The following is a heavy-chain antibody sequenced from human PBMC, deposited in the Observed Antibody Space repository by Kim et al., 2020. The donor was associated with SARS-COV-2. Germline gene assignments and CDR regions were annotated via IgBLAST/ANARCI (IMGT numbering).Heavy chain of an antibody. D-gene: IGHD4-17*01. CDR3: ARGGDTVTTPVNF. J-gene: IGHJ4*02. CDR2: INPSSGTT. CDR1: ADTFITYY. Sequence: ASVKVSCRAPADTFITYYMHWVRQAPGQGLEWMGIINPSSGTTTYAQKFQGRITMTRDTSTNTVYMELSSLRFEDTAVYYCARGGDTVTTPVNFWGQGTLVTVSS. V-gene: IGHV1-46*01.